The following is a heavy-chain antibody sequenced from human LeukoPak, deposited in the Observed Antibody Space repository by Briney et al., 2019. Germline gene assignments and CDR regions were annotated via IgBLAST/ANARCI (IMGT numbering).Heavy chain of an antibody. CDR2: IYSGGST. J-gene: IGHJ4*02. CDR1: GFTVSSNY. D-gene: IGHD3-3*01. V-gene: IGHV3-53*01. Sequence: PGGSLRLSCAASGFTVSSNYMSWVRQAPGKGLEWVSVIYSGGSTYYADSVKGRFTISRDNSKNTLYLQMSSLRAEDTAVYYCARLDFWSGYTFDYWGQGTLVTVSS. CDR3: ARLDFWSGYTFDY.